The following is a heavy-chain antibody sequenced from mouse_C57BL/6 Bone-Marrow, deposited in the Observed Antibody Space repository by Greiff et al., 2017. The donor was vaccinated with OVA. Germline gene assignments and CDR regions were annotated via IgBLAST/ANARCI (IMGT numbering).Heavy chain of an antibody. J-gene: IGHJ4*01. Sequence: VQLQQSGAELVRPGTSVKLSCRASGYTFTSFWMHWVKQRPGQGVEWVGVIDPSDCYTNYNQKFKGKATLTVDTAASTADMQLSSQTSEDSAVYYCSRDGDDAMYYWGQGTSVTVSS. D-gene: IGHD3-3*01. CDR3: SRDGDDAMYY. V-gene: IGHV1-59*01. CDR1: GYTFTSFW. CDR2: IDPSDCYT.